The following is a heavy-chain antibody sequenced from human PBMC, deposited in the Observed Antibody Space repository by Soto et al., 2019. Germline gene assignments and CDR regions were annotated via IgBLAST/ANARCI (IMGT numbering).Heavy chain of an antibody. V-gene: IGHV1-69*06. CDR1: GGTFSSYA. D-gene: IGHD2-21*02. CDR2: IIPIFGTA. Sequence: ASVKVSCKASGGTFSSYAISWVRQAPGQGLEWMGGIIPIFGTANYAQKFQGRVTITADKSTSTAYMELSSLRSEGTAVYYCARSLSPSPAYCGGDCYSFPYYFDYWGQGTLVTVSS. CDR3: ARSLSPSPAYCGGDCYSFPYYFDY. J-gene: IGHJ4*02.